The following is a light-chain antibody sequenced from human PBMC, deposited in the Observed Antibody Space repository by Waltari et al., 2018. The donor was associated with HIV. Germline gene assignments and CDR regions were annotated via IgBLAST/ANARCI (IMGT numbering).Light chain of an antibody. V-gene: IGKV1-13*02. CDR2: DAS. J-gene: IGKJ4*01. CDR3: QQFDSHGLT. Sequence: AIQLTQSPSSLSASVGDRVTITCRASQGISSALAWYQQKPGKGPRLLIYDASNLESGVPSRFSGSGSGTDFTLTISSLQPEDFATYYCQQFDSHGLTFGGGTIVEIK. CDR1: QGISSA.